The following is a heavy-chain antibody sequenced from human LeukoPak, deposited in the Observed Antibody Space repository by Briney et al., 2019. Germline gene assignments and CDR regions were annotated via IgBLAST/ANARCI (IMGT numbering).Heavy chain of an antibody. Sequence: GGSLRLSCAASGFTFSSYAMSWVRQAPGKGLEWVSAISGSGGSTYYADSVKGRFTISRDNSKNTLYLQMNSLRAEDTAVYYWSKSRGVDILTGYNYFDYWGQGTLVTVSS. CDR2: ISGSGGST. J-gene: IGHJ4*02. D-gene: IGHD3-9*01. CDR3: SKSRGVDILTGYNYFDY. V-gene: IGHV3-23*01. CDR1: GFTFSSYA.